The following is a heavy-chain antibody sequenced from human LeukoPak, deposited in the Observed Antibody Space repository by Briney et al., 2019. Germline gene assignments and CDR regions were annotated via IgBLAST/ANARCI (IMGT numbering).Heavy chain of an antibody. D-gene: IGHD3-10*01. Sequence: GGSLRLSCAASGFTFNTYWMSWVRQAPGKGLEWVGNIKQEGSEKNYMDSVKGRFTISRDNAKNSLYLQMNSLRAEDTAVYYCARDSATKVRGPVIGSTDFWGQGTLVTVSS. V-gene: IGHV3-7*01. CDR3: ARDSATKVRGPVIGSTDF. J-gene: IGHJ4*02. CDR1: GFTFNTYW. CDR2: IKQEGSEK.